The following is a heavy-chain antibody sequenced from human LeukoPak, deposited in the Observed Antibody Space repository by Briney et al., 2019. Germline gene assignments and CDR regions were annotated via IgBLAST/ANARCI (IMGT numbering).Heavy chain of an antibody. V-gene: IGHV1-2*02. CDR1: GYTFTGYY. J-gene: IGHJ5*02. CDR3: AGLDYDFWSGYHSEDWFDP. CDR2: INPNSGGT. D-gene: IGHD3-3*01. Sequence: ASVKVSCKASGYTFTGYYMHWVRQAPGQGLEWMGWINPNSGGTNYAQKFQGRVTMTRDTSISTAYMELTRLRSDDTTVYYCAGLDYDFWSGYHSEDWFDPWGQGTLVIVSS.